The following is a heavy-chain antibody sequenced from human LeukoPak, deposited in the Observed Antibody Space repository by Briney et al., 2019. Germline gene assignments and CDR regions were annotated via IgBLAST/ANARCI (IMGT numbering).Heavy chain of an antibody. V-gene: IGHV3-21*01. Sequence: PGGSLRLSCAASGFTFSSYGMNWVRQAPGKGLEWVSSISSSSSYIYYADSVKGRFTISRDNAKNSLYLQMNSLRAEDTAVYYCARDHGNSYAFDIWGQGTMVTVSS. CDR3: ARDHGNSYAFDI. CDR2: ISSSSSYI. D-gene: IGHD4-23*01. J-gene: IGHJ3*02. CDR1: GFTFSSYG.